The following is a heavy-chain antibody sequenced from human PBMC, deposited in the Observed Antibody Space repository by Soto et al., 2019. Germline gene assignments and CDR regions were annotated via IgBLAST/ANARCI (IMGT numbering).Heavy chain of an antibody. Sequence: EVQLMESGGGLVQPGGSLRLSCAASGFTFSSYWMHWVRQAPGKGLVWVSRINSDGSSTSYADSVKGRFTISRDNAKNTLYLQMNSLRAEDTAVYYCARARYNWKNDYYYGMDVWGQGTTVTVSS. J-gene: IGHJ6*02. V-gene: IGHV3-74*01. D-gene: IGHD1-20*01. CDR1: GFTFSSYW. CDR3: ARARYNWKNDYYYGMDV. CDR2: INSDGSST.